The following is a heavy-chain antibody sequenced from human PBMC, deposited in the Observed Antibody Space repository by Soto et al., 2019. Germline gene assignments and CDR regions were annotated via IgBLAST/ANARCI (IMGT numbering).Heavy chain of an antibody. V-gene: IGHV1-69*01. D-gene: IGHD3-10*01. Sequence: QVQLVQSGAEVQKPGSSVKVSCKASGGTFSSYAISWVLQAPGQGLEWMGGIIPIFGTANYAQKFQARVTITSDESTSTAYMVLSSLRSEDTAVYYCARVVYGSGNTPLVYYYYGMDVWGQGTTVTVSS. CDR3: ARVVYGSGNTPLVYYYYGMDV. J-gene: IGHJ6*02. CDR1: GGTFSSYA. CDR2: IIPIFGTA.